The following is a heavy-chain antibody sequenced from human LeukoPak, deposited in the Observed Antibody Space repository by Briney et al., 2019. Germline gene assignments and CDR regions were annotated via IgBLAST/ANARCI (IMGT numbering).Heavy chain of an antibody. D-gene: IGHD2-21*01. Sequence: SETLSLTCTVSGGSISSSSYYWGWIRQPPGKGLEWIGSIYYSGSTYYNPSLKSRVTISVDTSKNQFSLKLSSVTAADTAVYYCATNRRVAPDYWGQGTLVTVSS. CDR1: GGSISSSSYY. CDR3: ATNRRVAPDY. V-gene: IGHV4-39*01. CDR2: IYYSGST. J-gene: IGHJ4*02.